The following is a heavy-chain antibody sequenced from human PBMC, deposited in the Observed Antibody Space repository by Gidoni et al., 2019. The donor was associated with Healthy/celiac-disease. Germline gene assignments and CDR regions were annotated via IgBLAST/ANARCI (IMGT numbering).Heavy chain of an antibody. CDR1: GFTFDDYA. CDR3: AKDTPPRGSRSDAFDI. D-gene: IGHD3-16*01. J-gene: IGHJ3*02. Sequence: EVQLVESGGGLVQPGRSLRLYCAAAGFTFDDYAMHWVRTAPGKGLEWVSGISWNSGSIGYADSVKGRFTISRDNAKNSLYLQMNSLRAEDTALYYCAKDTPPRGSRSDAFDIWGQGTMVTVSS. V-gene: IGHV3-9*01. CDR2: ISWNSGSI.